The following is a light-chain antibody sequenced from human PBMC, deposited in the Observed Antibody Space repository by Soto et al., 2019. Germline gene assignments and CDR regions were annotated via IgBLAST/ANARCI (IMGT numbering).Light chain of an antibody. CDR1: SCDVGGYNY. V-gene: IGLV2-14*01. J-gene: IGLJ1*01. CDR2: DVS. CDR3: CSYTTSNTRQIV. Sequence: QSALTQPASVSGSPGQSIAISCSGTSCDVGGYNYVSWYQQHPGKAPKFMIYDVSNRPSGVSNRFSGSKSGNTASLTISGLQAQHEADYYCCSYTTSNTRQIVFGTGTKVTVL.